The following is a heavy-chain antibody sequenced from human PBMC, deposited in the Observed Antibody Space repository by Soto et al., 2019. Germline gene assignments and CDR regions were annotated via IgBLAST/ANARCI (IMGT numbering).Heavy chain of an antibody. V-gene: IGHV3-30*18. Sequence: GGTLRLSCAASGFTFSNYDMHWVRQAPGKGLEWVAVISYDGSNKYYADSVRGRFTISRDNSKNTLYLQMNSLRADDTAVYYCAKAAATYYCSGGYCYNYYFDSWGQGTLVTVSS. CDR3: AKAAATYYCSGGYCYNYYFDS. J-gene: IGHJ4*02. CDR1: GFTFSNYD. D-gene: IGHD2-15*01. CDR2: ISYDGSNK.